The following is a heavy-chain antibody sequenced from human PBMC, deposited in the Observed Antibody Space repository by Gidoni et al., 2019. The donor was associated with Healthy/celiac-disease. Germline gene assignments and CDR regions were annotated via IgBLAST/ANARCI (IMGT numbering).Heavy chain of an antibody. Sequence: QVQLVQSGAEVKKPGASVKVSCKASGYTFTGYYMHWVRQAPGQGLEWMGWINPNSGGTNYAQKFQGRVTMTRDTSISTAYMELSRLRSDDTAVYYCARARSTPSYSGSYRRFDYWGQGTLVTVSS. CDR2: INPNSGGT. D-gene: IGHD1-26*01. CDR1: GYTFTGYY. V-gene: IGHV1-2*02. J-gene: IGHJ4*02. CDR3: ARARSTPSYSGSYRRFDY.